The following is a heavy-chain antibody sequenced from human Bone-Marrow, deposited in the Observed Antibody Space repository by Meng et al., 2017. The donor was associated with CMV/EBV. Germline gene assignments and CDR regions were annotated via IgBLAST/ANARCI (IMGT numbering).Heavy chain of an antibody. D-gene: IGHD2-2*01. Sequence: GESLKISCAASGFTFSSYSMNWVRQAPGKGLEWVSSISSSSSYIYYADSVKGRFTISRDNAKNSLYLQMNSLRAEDTAVYYCARSHSKGCSSTSCYYYYGKDVWGQGTTVTVSS. CDR3: ARSHSKGCSSTSCYYYYGKDV. CDR1: GFTFSSYS. V-gene: IGHV3-21*01. J-gene: IGHJ6*02. CDR2: ISSSSSYI.